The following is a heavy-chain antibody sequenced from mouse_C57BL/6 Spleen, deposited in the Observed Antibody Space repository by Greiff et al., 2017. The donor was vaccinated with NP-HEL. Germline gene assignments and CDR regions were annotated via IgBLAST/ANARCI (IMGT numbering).Heavy chain of an antibody. Sequence: EVMLVESGGGLVKPGGSLKLSCAASGFTFSSYAMSWVRQTPEKRLEWVATISDGGSYTYYPDNVKGRFTISRDNAKNNLYLQMSHLKSEDTAMYYCAREGLSMAPGFAYWGQGTLLTVSA. CDR1: GFTFSSYA. J-gene: IGHJ3*01. V-gene: IGHV5-4*01. CDR2: ISDGGSYT. CDR3: AREGLSMAPGFAY.